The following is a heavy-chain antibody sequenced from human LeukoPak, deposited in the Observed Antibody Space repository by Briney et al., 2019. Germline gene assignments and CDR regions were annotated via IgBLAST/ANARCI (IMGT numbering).Heavy chain of an antibody. Sequence: GGSLRLSCAASGFTFSSYWMHWVRQAPGKGLVWVARINSDGSSTSYADSVKGRFTISRDNAKSTLYLQMNSLRAEDTAVYYCASKRWQQSSFDYWGQGTLVTVSS. J-gene: IGHJ4*02. D-gene: IGHD5-24*01. CDR3: ASKRWQQSSFDY. CDR2: INSDGSST. CDR1: GFTFSSYW. V-gene: IGHV3-74*01.